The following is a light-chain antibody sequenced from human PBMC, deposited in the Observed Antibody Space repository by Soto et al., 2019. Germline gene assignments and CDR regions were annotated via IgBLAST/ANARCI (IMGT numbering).Light chain of an antibody. CDR1: RSLSSSY. CDR2: AAS. Sequence: EIVLTQSPGTLSLSPGARATLSCRASRSLSSSYVVWYQQKPGQAPRLLIYAASRRATGIPDRFSGSGSATDYTLTFSRLEPEDFAVYYCQQQGTFGQGTKLEIK. V-gene: IGKV3-20*01. J-gene: IGKJ2*01. CDR3: QQQGT.